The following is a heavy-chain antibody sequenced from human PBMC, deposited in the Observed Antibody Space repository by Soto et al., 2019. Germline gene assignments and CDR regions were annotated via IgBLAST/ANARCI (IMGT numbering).Heavy chain of an antibody. CDR1: GGSFSGSY. CDR3: ARVYGYFYNYYMDI. Sequence: SETLSLTCAVYGGSFSGSYWSWIRQSPGKGLEWIGEINHSGSTNCNPSLKSRVTISVDTSENQFSLNLRSVTAADTAVYYCARVYGYFYNYYMDIWGKGTTVTVSS. CDR2: INHSGST. D-gene: IGHD3-16*01. V-gene: IGHV4-34*01. J-gene: IGHJ6*03.